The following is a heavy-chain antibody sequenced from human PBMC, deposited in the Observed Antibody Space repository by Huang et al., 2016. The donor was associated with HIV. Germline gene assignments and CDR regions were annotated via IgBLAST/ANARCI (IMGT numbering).Heavy chain of an antibody. V-gene: IGHV3-74*01. CDR1: GFSISSYW. J-gene: IGHJ4*02. D-gene: IGHD3-22*01. Sequence: EVQLVESGGGLVQPGGSLRLSCAASGFSISSYWMHWVRQAPGKGLGWGSRINGDGSSTSYADSVKGRFTISRDNAKNTLYLQMNSLRAEDTAVYYCARDPRIQSWLNFFDYWGQGTLVSVSS. CDR2: INGDGSST. CDR3: ARDPRIQSWLNFFDY.